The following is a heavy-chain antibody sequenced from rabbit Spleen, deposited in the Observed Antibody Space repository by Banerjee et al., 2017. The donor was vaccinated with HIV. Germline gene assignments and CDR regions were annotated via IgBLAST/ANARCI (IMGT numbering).Heavy chain of an antibody. V-gene: IGHV1S45*01. Sequence: QEQLVESGGDLVQPEGSLTLTCTASGFSFSSSYYMCWVRQAPGKGLEWIACVYAGSSGSTYSATWAKGRFTISKTSSPSVTLQMTSLPVADTATYFCARDTIISFSSYGMDLWGPGTRSPS. CDR2: VYAGSSGST. J-gene: IGHJ6*01. D-gene: IGHD1-1*01. CDR1: GFSFSSSYY. CDR3: ARDTIISFSSYGMDL.